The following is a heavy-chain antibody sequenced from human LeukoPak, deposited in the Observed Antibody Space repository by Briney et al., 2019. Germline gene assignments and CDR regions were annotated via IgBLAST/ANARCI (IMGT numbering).Heavy chain of an antibody. CDR2: IRYNGNNQ. Sequence: GGSLRLSCAASGFSFSFSNMNWVRQAPGKGLEWVAFIRYNGNNQYYADSVKGRFTISRDNSKNTLYLQMNSLKGDDTAVYYCAKDSAFYYIDVWGKGTTVIISS. V-gene: IGHV3-30*02. CDR1: GFSFSFSN. CDR3: AKDSAFYYIDV. J-gene: IGHJ6*03. D-gene: IGHD3-10*01.